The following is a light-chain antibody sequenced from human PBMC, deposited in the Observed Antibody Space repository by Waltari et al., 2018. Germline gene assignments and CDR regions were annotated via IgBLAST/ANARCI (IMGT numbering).Light chain of an antibody. CDR3: PAWDTITGGV. V-gene: IGLV3-1*01. J-gene: IGLJ2*01. CDR1: KMGDKF. CDR2: QST. Sequence: SYELTQPPSVSVSPGQTASITCSGHKMGDKFPSWYQQKPGQSPVLVIYQSTKRPSGVPELFSGTNSGNSAPLTISGPQAMDEADDYCPAWDTITGGVFGGGTKVTVL.